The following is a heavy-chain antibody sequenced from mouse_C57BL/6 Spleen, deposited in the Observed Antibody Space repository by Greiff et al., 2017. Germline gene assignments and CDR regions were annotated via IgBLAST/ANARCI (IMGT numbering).Heavy chain of an antibody. V-gene: IGHV5-6*02. J-gene: IGHJ3*01. D-gene: IGHD2-4*01. CDR2: ISSGGSYT. CDR1: GFTFSSYG. CDR3: ARRSYYDYGFAY. Sequence: EVKVVESGGDLVKPGGSLTLSCAASGFTFSSYGMSWVRQTPDKRLEWVATISSGGSYTYYPASVKGRFTISRDNAKNTLYLQMSSLKSEDTAMYYCARRSYYDYGFAYWGQGTLVTVSA.